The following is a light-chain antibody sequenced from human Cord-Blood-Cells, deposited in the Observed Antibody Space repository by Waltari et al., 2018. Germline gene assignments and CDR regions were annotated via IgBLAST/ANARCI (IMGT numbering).Light chain of an antibody. CDR2: DVS. CDR3: SSYTSSSTLV. CDR1: SSYVVGYNY. V-gene: IGLV2-14*01. Sequence: QSALTQPASVSGSPGQSITISCTGTSSYVVGYNYVSWYQQHPGKAPKLMIYDVSKRPSGVSNRFSGSKSGNTASLTISGLQAEDEADYYCSSYTSSSTLVFGRGTKLTVL. J-gene: IGLJ3*02.